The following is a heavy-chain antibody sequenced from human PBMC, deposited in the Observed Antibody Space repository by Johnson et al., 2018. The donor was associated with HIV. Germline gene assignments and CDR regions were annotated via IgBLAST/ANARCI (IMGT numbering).Heavy chain of an antibody. J-gene: IGHJ3*02. Sequence: VQLVESGGGVVRPGGSLRLSCAASGFTFDDYGMSWVRQAPGKGLEWVSGINWHGGSTGYADSVKGRFSLSRDNAKNSLYLQMTSLRAEDKALYFCARCSRYVSGGSCPEAFDIWGQGTMVTVSS. CDR2: INWHGGST. CDR1: GFTFDDYG. V-gene: IGHV3-20*04. CDR3: ARCSRYVSGGSCPEAFDI. D-gene: IGHD2-15*01.